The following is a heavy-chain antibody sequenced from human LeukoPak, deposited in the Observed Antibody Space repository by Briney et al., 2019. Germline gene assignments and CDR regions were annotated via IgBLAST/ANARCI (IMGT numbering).Heavy chain of an antibody. D-gene: IGHD3-22*01. CDR3: ARSAYYYDSRGYHNYYYYGMDV. J-gene: IGHJ6*02. Sequence: PGGSLRLPCAASGFTFSSYGMHWVRQAPGKGLEWVAVISHDGSNKYYADSVKGRFTISRDNSKNTLYLQMNSLRAEDTAVYYCARSAYYYDSRGYHNYYYYGMDVWGQGTTVTVSS. CDR1: GFTFSSYG. V-gene: IGHV3-30*03. CDR2: ISHDGSNK.